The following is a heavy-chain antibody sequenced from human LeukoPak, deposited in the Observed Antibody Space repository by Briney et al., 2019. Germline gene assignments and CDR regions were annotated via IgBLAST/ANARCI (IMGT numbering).Heavy chain of an antibody. D-gene: IGHD1-14*01. Sequence: ASVNVSFRVSGYTLTELSMHWVRQAPGKGGERRGGFDPEDGETIYTQKFQGRDTINEDTSPDPAYMELTSLRSEDTAVYYCATAVSLDYWGQGTLVTVSS. CDR1: GYTLTELS. CDR2: FDPEDGET. CDR3: ATAVSLDY. J-gene: IGHJ4*02. V-gene: IGHV1-24*01.